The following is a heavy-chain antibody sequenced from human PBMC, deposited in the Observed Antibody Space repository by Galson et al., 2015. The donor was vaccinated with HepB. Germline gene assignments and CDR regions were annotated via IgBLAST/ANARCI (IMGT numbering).Heavy chain of an antibody. J-gene: IGHJ6*03. CDR1: GFSLPSSGLC. CDR3: ARIRGALRCDFGSGSDFYYYCYVDV. D-gene: IGHD3-3*01. V-gene: IGHV2-70*11. CDR2: IDWDDDK. Sequence: ALVKPTQTLTLTCTFSGFSLPSSGLCVSWIRQPPGKALEWLARIDWDDDKSYSTSLKTRLTISEDTSKNQVVLTLTNMDPMDTATYYCARIRGALRCDFGSGSDFYYYCYVDVWGKGTTVTVSS.